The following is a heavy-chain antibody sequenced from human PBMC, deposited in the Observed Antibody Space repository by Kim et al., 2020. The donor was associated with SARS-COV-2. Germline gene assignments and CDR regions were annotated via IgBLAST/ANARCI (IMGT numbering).Heavy chain of an antibody. CDR3: ARAVTIFGVVQHFDY. CDR1: GGSISSGVYY. CDR2: IYYSGST. J-gene: IGHJ4*02. D-gene: IGHD3-3*01. V-gene: IGHV4-31*03. Sequence: SETPSLTCTVSGGSISSGVYYWTWIRQHPGKGLEWIGYIYYSGSTYYNPSLKSRVTISVDTSKNQFSLKLSSVTAADTAVYYCARAVTIFGVVQHFDYWGQGTLVTVSS.